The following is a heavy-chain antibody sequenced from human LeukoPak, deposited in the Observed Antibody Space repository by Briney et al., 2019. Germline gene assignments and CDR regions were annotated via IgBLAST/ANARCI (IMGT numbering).Heavy chain of an antibody. Sequence: ASVKVSCKATGYSFTGYYLHWVRQAPGQGFEWMGWINPDSGGTNYAQRFQGRVTLTRDTSITTAYMELSSLTSDDTAVYYCAREEPHDAFDIWGQGTMVTVSS. CDR3: AREEPHDAFDI. V-gene: IGHV1-2*02. J-gene: IGHJ3*02. CDR1: GYSFTGYY. CDR2: INPDSGGT. D-gene: IGHD1-26*01.